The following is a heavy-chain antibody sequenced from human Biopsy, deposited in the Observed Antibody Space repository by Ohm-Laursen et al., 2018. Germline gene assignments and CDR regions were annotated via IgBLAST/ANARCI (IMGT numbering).Heavy chain of an antibody. CDR1: GYNFNAYY. V-gene: IGHV1-2*02. J-gene: IGHJ3*01. CDR2: INPNNGGT. CDR3: ARLAYSEYRRDPLDA. Sequence: AASVKVSCKASGYNFNAYYMQWVRQAPGQGLEWMGWINPNNGGTNYAHKFQGRVTVTRDTSISTAYMHLSGLTSDDTAVYYCARLAYSEYRRDPLDAWGQGTMVTVSS. D-gene: IGHD5-18*01.